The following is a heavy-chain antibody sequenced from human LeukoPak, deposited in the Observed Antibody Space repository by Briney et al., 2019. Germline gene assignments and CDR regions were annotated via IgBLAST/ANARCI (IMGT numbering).Heavy chain of an antibody. CDR3: AKGGPDKPAQSYYYYYYYMDV. Sequence: GGSLRLSCAASGFTFSSYAMHWVRQAPGKGLEWVSAISGSGGSTYYADSVKGRFTISRDNSKNTLYLQMNSLRAEDTAVYYCAKGGPDKPAQSYYYYYYYMDVWGKGTTVTVSS. V-gene: IGHV3-23*01. J-gene: IGHJ6*03. D-gene: IGHD3-16*01. CDR1: GFTFSSYA. CDR2: ISGSGGST.